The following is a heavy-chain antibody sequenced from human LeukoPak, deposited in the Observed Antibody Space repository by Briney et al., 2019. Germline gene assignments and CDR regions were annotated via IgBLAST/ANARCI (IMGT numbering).Heavy chain of an antibody. CDR1: GYTFTSYG. Sequence: GASVKVSCKASGYTFTSYGISWVRQAPGKGLEWMGWISAYNGNTNYAQKLQGRVTMTTDTSTSTAYMELRSLRSDDTAVYYCARDTPGIRYFDWLEAPDYWGQGTLVTVSS. J-gene: IGHJ4*02. CDR3: ARDTPGIRYFDWLEAPDY. V-gene: IGHV1-18*04. CDR2: ISAYNGNT. D-gene: IGHD3-9*01.